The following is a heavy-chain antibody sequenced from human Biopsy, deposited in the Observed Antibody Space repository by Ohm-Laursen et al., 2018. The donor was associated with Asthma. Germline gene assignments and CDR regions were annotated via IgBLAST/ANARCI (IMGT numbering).Heavy chain of an antibody. J-gene: IGHJ4*02. CDR2: IFFDGSNK. V-gene: IGHV3-30-3*01. D-gene: IGHD6-6*01. Sequence: SLRLSCAASGFTFHNYVMHWVRQAPGKGLEWVAGIFFDGSNKYYADSVKGRFTISRDNSKDTLYLQVNSLRGDDTAVYYCARGKTWGRSYYFDYWARERWSPSPQ. CDR1: GFTFHNYV. CDR3: ARGKTWGRSYYFDY.